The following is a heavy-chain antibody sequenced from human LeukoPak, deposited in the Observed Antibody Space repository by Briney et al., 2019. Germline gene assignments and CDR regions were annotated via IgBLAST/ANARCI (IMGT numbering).Heavy chain of an antibody. J-gene: IGHJ4*02. D-gene: IGHD1-1*01. V-gene: IGHV3-7*03. Sequence: PGGSLRLSCAASGFTFSSYWMSWVRQAPGKGLEWVANIKQDGSEKYYVDPVKGRFTISRDNAKNSLYLQMNSLRAEDTAVYYCAKSSNVGRVYYFDYWGQGTLVTVSS. CDR3: AKSSNVGRVYYFDY. CDR1: GFTFSSYW. CDR2: IKQDGSEK.